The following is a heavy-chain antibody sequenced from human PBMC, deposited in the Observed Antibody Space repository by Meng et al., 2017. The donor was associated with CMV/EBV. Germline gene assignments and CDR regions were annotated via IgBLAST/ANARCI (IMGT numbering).Heavy chain of an antibody. CDR3: ARGDSYNYYYYYGMDV. Sequence: SVKVSCKASGGTLSSYAISWVRQAPGQGLEWMGGIIPIFGTANYAQKFQGRVTITTDESTSTAYMELSSLRSEDTAVYYCARGDSYNYYYYYGMDVWGQGTTVTVSS. CDR2: IIPIFGTA. D-gene: IGHD2-21*01. V-gene: IGHV1-69*05. CDR1: GGTLSSYA. J-gene: IGHJ6*02.